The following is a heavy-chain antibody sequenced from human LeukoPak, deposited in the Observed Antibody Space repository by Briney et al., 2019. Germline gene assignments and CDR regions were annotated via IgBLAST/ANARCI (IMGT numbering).Heavy chain of an antibody. CDR3: ARRYCSGTSCYYFDY. V-gene: IGHV5-51*01. D-gene: IGHD2-2*01. CDR2: IYPGDSVT. CDR1: GYRFTSYW. Sequence: GESLQISCLGSGYRFTSYWIAWVRQMHGKGLEWMGIIYPGDSVTRYSPSFQGQVTISADKSISTAYLQWSSLKASDTAMYYCARRYCSGTSCYYFDYWGQGTLVTVSS. J-gene: IGHJ4*02.